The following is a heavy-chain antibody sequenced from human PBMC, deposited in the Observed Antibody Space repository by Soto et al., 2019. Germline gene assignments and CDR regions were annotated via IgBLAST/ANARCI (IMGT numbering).Heavy chain of an antibody. D-gene: IGHD6-6*01. CDR2: ISAYNGNT. V-gene: IGHV1-18*04. CDR3: ARDILGLEDSILEYFQH. Sequence: ASVKVSCKASGYTFTSYGISWVRQAPGQGLEWMGWISAYNGNTNYAQKLQGRVTMTTDTSTSTAYMELRSLRSDDTAVYYCARDILGLEDSILEYFQHWGQGTLVTVVS. CDR1: GYTFTSYG. J-gene: IGHJ1*01.